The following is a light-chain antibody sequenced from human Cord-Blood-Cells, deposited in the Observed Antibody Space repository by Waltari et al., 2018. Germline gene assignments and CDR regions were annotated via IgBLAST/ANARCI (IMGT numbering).Light chain of an antibody. V-gene: IGKV1-39*01. Sequence: DIQMTQSPSSLSASVGDRVTITCRASQSISSYLNWYHQKTGKAPKLLIYAASSLQSGVPSRFSGSGSGTDFTLTISSLQPEDFATYYCQQSYSTPYTFGQGTKLEIK. CDR3: QQSYSTPYT. J-gene: IGKJ2*01. CDR1: QSISSY. CDR2: AAS.